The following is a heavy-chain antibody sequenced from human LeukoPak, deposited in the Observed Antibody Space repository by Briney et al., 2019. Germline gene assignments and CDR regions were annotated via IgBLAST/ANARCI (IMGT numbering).Heavy chain of an antibody. D-gene: IGHD5-12*01. CDR1: GYSFTSYW. J-gene: IGHJ4*02. CDR3: ARRVDIVATRGYYFDY. CDR2: IYPGDSDT. V-gene: IGHV5-51*01. Sequence: GESLKISCKGSGYSFTSYWIGWVRQMPGKGLEWMGIIYPGDSDTRYSPSFQGQVTISADKSISTAYLQWSSLKASDTAMYYCARRVDIVATRGYYFDYWGQGTLVTVSS.